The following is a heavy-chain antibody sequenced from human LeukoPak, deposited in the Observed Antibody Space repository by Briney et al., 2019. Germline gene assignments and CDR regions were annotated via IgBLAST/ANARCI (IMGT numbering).Heavy chain of an antibody. CDR1: GFTFSRLA. D-gene: IGHD3-22*01. CDR2: ISVSGP. Sequence: PGGSLRLSCAASGFTFSRLAMTWVRQAPGKGLEWVSTISVSGPYYADAVRGRFTISRDNSRNTLSLQMDSLRAEDTAVYYCAKDHESDGYPCLDHWGLGTLVTVSS. J-gene: IGHJ4*02. V-gene: IGHV3-23*01. CDR3: AKDHESDGYPCLDH.